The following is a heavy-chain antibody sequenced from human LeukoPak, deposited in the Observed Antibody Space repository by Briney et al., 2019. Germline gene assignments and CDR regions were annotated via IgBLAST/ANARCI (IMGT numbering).Heavy chain of an antibody. CDR3: ARGLWEVGATFDY. CDR2: VNPNSGNT. V-gene: IGHV1-8*01. J-gene: IGHJ4*02. D-gene: IGHD1-26*01. CDR1: GYTFTSHD. Sequence: ASVKVSCKASGYTFTSHDINWVRQATGQGLEWMGWVNPNSGNTDYAQKFQGRVTMTRDTSISTAYMELSSLRSDDTAVYYCARGLWEVGATFDYWGQGTLVTVSS.